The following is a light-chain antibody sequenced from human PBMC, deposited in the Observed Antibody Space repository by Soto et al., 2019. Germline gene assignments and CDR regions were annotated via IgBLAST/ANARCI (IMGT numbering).Light chain of an antibody. CDR2: GAS. CDR3: QQYGTSPRT. CDR1: QSVSSNY. Sequence: EIVLTQSPGTLSLSPGERATLSCRASQSVSSNYLAWYQQKTGQAPRLLIYGASSRATGIPDRFSGSGSGTDFTLTISSLEPEDFAVYYCQQYGTSPRTFGQGTKVDIK. J-gene: IGKJ1*01. V-gene: IGKV3-20*01.